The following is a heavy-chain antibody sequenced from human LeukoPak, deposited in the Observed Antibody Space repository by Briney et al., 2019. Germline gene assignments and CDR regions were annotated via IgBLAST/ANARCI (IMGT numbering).Heavy chain of an antibody. CDR1: GFALSSYE. Sequence: GGSLRLSCTVSGFALSSYEMSWIRQAPGKGLEWVSSIDYDGGSGHYADSVKGRFTISRDNSNNTLFLHLNSLRGEDTAVYYCTRNSGWYGLSWGQGTLVTVSS. J-gene: IGHJ1*01. D-gene: IGHD6-19*01. CDR3: TRNSGWYGLS. CDR2: IDYDGGSG. V-gene: IGHV3-23*01.